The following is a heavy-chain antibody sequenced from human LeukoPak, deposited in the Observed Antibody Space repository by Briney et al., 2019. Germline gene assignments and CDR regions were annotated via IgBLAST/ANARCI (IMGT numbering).Heavy chain of an antibody. Sequence: SWVRQAPGKGLEWVANIKQDGSEKYYVDSVKGRFTISRDNAKNSLYLQMNSLRAEDTAVYYCARDAPRYDSSGFDYWGQGTLVTVSS. V-gene: IGHV3-7*03. CDR3: ARDAPRYDSSGFDY. D-gene: IGHD3-22*01. J-gene: IGHJ4*02. CDR2: IKQDGSEK.